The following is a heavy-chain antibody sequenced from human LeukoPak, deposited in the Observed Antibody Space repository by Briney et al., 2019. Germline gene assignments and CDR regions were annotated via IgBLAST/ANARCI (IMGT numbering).Heavy chain of an antibody. CDR3: ARPYYDILTGYYEYYFDY. D-gene: IGHD3-9*01. CDR2: INPNSGGT. Sequence: GASVKVSCKASGYTFTGYYMHWVRQAPGQGLEWMGWINPNSGGTNYAQKFQGRVTMTRDTSISTAYMELSRLRSDDTAVYYCARPYYDILTGYYEYYFDYWGQGTLVTVSS. CDR1: GYTFTGYY. V-gene: IGHV1-2*02. J-gene: IGHJ4*02.